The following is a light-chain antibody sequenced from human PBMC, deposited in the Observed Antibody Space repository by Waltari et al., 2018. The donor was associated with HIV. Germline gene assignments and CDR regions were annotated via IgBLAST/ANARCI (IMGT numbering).Light chain of an antibody. CDR1: KIGSKS. J-gene: IGLJ2*01. CDR2: DDS. Sequence: SYVLTQPPSVSVAPGQTARITCGGNKIGSKSVHWYQQKTGQAPVLVVYDDSDRPSGIPERFSGANSGNTATLTISRVEAGDEADYYCQVWDSSSDHVVCGGGTKLTVL. V-gene: IGLV3-21*02. CDR3: QVWDSSSDHVV.